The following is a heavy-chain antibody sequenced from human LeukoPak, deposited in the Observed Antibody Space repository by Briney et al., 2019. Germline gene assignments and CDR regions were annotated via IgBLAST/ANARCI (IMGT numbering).Heavy chain of an antibody. D-gene: IGHD3-22*01. Sequence: KTSGPTLVNPTQTLTLTCTFSGFSLSTSGVGVGWIRRPPGKALEWLALIYWSNDKRYSPSLKSRLTITKDTSKNQVVLTMTNMDPVDTATYYCAHGYHSSGYVVLDYWGQGTLVTVSS. CDR3: AHGYHSSGYVVLDY. CDR1: GFSLSTSGVG. CDR2: IYWSNDK. V-gene: IGHV2-5*01. J-gene: IGHJ4*02.